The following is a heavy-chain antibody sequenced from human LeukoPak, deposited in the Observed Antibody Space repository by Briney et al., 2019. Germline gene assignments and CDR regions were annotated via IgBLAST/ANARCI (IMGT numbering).Heavy chain of an antibody. J-gene: IGHJ4*02. CDR1: GFSFRSFA. Sequence: GGSLRLSCAASGFSFRSFAMYWVRQAPGKGLEWVAVISFDGNKKDYAESVKGRFTIARDNSKNTLYLQMNSLRAEDTAVYYCETVAATYDYWGQGTLVTVSS. D-gene: IGHD2-15*01. V-gene: IGHV3-33*07. CDR3: ETVAATYDY. CDR2: ISFDGNKK.